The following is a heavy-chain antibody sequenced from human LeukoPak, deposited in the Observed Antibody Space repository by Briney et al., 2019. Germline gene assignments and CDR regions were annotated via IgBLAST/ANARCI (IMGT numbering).Heavy chain of an antibody. J-gene: IGHJ4*02. D-gene: IGHD3-22*01. CDR3: AREGEYYDSSGYLGDYFDY. Sequence: ASVTVSCKASGGTFSSYAISWVRQAPGQGLEWMGGIIPIFGTANYAQKFQGRVTITADEPTSTAYTELSSLRSEDTAVYYCAREGEYYDSSGYLGDYFDYWGQGTLVTVSS. V-gene: IGHV1-69*01. CDR1: GGTFSSYA. CDR2: IIPIFGTA.